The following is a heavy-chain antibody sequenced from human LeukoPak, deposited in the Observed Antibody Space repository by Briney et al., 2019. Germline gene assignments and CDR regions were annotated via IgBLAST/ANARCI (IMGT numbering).Heavy chain of an antibody. CDR3: AKTRGYDFWSGYFAY. CDR2: ISWNSGSI. J-gene: IGHJ4*02. V-gene: IGHV3-9*01. Sequence: PGGSLRLSCAASGFTFDDYAMHWVRQAPGKGLEWVSGISWNSGSIGYADSVKGRFTISRDNAKNSLYLQMNSLRAEDTALYYCAKTRGYDFWSGYFAYWGQGTLVTVSS. D-gene: IGHD3-3*01. CDR1: GFTFDDYA.